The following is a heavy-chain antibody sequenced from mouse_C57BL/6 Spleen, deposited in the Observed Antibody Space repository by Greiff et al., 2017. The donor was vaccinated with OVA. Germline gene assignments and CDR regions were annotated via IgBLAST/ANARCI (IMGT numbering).Heavy chain of an antibody. D-gene: IGHD2-4*01. Sequence: EVKLVESGGGLVKPGGSLKLSCAASGFTFSDYGMHWVRQAPEKGLEWVAYISSGSSTIYYADTVKGRFTISRDNAKNTLFLQMTSLRSEDTAMYYCARYYDYYFDYWGQGTTLTVSS. J-gene: IGHJ2*01. CDR2: ISSGSSTI. V-gene: IGHV5-17*01. CDR1: GFTFSDYG. CDR3: ARYYDYYFDY.